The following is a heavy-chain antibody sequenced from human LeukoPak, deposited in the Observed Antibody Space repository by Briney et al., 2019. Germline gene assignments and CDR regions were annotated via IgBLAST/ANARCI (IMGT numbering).Heavy chain of an antibody. D-gene: IGHD1-7*01. CDR2: IYTSGST. CDR1: GGSISSGSYY. V-gene: IGHV4-61*02. J-gene: IGHJ4*02. Sequence: SQTLSLTCTVSGGSISSGSYYWSWIRQPAGKGLEWIGRIYTSGSTNYNPSLKSRVTISVDTSKNQFSLKLSSVTAADTAVHYCARDKGNYDYFDYWGQGTLVTVSS. CDR3: ARDKGNYDYFDY.